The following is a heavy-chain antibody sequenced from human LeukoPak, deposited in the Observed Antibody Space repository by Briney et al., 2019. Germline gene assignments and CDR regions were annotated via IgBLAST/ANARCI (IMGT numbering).Heavy chain of an antibody. CDR2: IYYSGST. Sequence: PSETLSLTCAVYGGSFSNYYWSWIRQPPGKGLDWIGYIYYSGSTNYNPSLKSRVTISVDTSKNQFSLKLSSVTAADTAVYYCARDRWSCSGGSCYSGYWFDPWGQGTLVTVSS. J-gene: IGHJ5*02. V-gene: IGHV4-59*01. CDR3: ARDRWSCSGGSCYSGYWFDP. D-gene: IGHD2-15*01. CDR1: GGSFSNYY.